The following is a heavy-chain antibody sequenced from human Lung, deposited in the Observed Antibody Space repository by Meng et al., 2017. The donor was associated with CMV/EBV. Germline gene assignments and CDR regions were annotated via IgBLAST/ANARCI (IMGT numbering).Heavy chain of an antibody. CDR1: GFTFNTYW. V-gene: IGHV3-7*01. D-gene: IGHD2-2*01. J-gene: IGHJ4*02. CDR3: ARDPRVKSYVVVPAASDY. CDR2: IKQDGSEK. Sequence: GWSLRLXCVASGFTFNTYWMSWVRQAPGKGLEWVANIKQDGSEKYYVGSVKGRFTISRDNAKNSLYLQMNSLRAEDTAVYYCARDPRVKSYVVVPAASDYWGKGTXVTVAS.